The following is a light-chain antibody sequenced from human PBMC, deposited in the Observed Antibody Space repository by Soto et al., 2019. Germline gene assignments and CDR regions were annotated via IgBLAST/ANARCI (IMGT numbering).Light chain of an antibody. V-gene: IGLV7-46*01. CDR2: DTT. CDR1: TGAVTSGHY. Sequence: QAVVTQEPSLTVSPGGTVTLTCGSSTGAVTSGHYPYWFQQRPGQAPRTLIYDTTNKHSWTPARFSGSLLGGKAALTLSGAQPEDEADYYCLLSFSVADVVFGGGTQLPVL. CDR3: LLSFSVADVV. J-gene: IGLJ2*01.